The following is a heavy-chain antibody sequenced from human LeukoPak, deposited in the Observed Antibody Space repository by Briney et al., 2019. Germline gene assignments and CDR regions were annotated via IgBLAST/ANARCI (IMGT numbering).Heavy chain of an antibody. V-gene: IGHV7-4-1*02. J-gene: IGHJ4*02. Sequence: PAASVKVSCKASGYTFTSYAMNWVRQAPGQGLEWMGWINTNTGNPTYAQGFTGRFVFSLDTSVSTAYLQISSLKAEDTAVYYCARGSPIAAAGRGLFDYWGQGTLVTVSS. D-gene: IGHD6-13*01. CDR1: GYTFTSYA. CDR3: ARGSPIAAAGRGLFDY. CDR2: INTNTGNP.